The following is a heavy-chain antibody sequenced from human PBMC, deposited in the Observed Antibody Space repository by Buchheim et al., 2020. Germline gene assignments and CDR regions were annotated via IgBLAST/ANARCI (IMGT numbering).Heavy chain of an antibody. CDR2: IYYSGST. CDR1: GGSISSYY. V-gene: IGHV4-59*01. Sequence: QVQLQESGPGLVKPSETLSLTCTVSGGSISSYYWSWVRQPPGKGLEWIGYIYYSGSTNYNPSLQSRVTISLDTSKNQFSLKLTSVTVADAAVYYCARSSDYFDNPFDPWGQGTL. D-gene: IGHD3-22*01. J-gene: IGHJ5*02. CDR3: ARSSDYFDNPFDP.